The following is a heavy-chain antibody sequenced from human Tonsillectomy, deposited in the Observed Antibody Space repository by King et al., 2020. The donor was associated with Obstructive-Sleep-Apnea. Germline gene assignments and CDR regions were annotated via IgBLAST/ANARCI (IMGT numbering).Heavy chain of an antibody. V-gene: IGHV4-39*07. CDR3: ARGGPTVTHGGVSFDY. CDR1: GGSISSTSYY. Sequence: LQLQESGPGLVKPSETLSLTCTVSGGSISSTSYYWGWIRQPPGKGLEWIGNIYYSGSTYYKPSLKSRVTISVDTSKNQFSLNLSSVTAADTAVYYCARGGPTVTHGGVSFDYWGQGILVTVSS. D-gene: IGHD4-17*01. CDR2: IYYSGST. J-gene: IGHJ4*02.